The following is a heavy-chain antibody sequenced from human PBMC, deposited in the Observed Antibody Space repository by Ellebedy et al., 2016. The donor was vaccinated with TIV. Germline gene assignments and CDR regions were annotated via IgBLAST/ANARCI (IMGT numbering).Heavy chain of an antibody. J-gene: IGHJ4*02. CDR3: ARAEKYSGWFRY. Sequence: SETLSLTXDVYGGSFSVYYWSWIRQPPGKGLEWIGEINHSGSTKYIPSLKSRITISVDTSKKELSLKLTSVTAADTAVYYCARAEKYSGWFRYWGQGTLVTVSS. CDR2: INHSGST. CDR1: GGSFSVYY. V-gene: IGHV4-34*01. D-gene: IGHD5-12*01.